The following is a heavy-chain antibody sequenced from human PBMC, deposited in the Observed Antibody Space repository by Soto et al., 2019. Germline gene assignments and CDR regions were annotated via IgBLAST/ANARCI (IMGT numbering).Heavy chain of an antibody. CDR3: ARDPDSQSGVYFDY. D-gene: IGHD2-15*01. Sequence: QVQLVESGGGVVQPGRSLRLSCAASGFTFSNYAMHWVRQAPGKGLEWVAVISSDGRNKYYADSVKGRFTISRDNSKNMLYLQMNSLRAEDTAVCYCARDPDSQSGVYFDYWGQGTLVTVSS. CDR1: GFTFSNYA. CDR2: ISSDGRNK. V-gene: IGHV3-30*04. J-gene: IGHJ4*02.